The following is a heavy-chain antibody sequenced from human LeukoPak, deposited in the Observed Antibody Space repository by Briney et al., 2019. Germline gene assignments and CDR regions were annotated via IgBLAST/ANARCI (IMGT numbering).Heavy chain of an antibody. Sequence: GGSLRLSCAASGFIFSNYAMTWVRQAPGRGLEWVSIMSHSGGSTYYADSVKGRFTISRDNSKNTLYLQMNSLRAEDTAVYYCAKDRSSSSTPVDAFDIWGQGTMATVSS. CDR2: MSHSGGST. CDR1: GFIFSNYA. V-gene: IGHV3-23*01. CDR3: AKDRSSSSTPVDAFDI. J-gene: IGHJ3*02. D-gene: IGHD6-6*01.